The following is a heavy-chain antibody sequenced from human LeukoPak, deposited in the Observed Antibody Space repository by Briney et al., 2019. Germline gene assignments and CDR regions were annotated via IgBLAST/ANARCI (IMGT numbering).Heavy chain of an antibody. CDR1: GYTFTSYY. V-gene: IGHV1-46*01. D-gene: IGHD3-10*01. Sequence: ASVKVSRKASGYTFTSYYMHWVRQAPGQGLEWMGIINPSGGSTSYAQKFQGRVTMTRDTSTSTVYMELSSLRSEDTAVYYCARDTEGVRGVIIPFDYWGQGTLVTVSS. CDR3: ARDTEGVRGVIIPFDY. CDR2: INPSGGST. J-gene: IGHJ4*02.